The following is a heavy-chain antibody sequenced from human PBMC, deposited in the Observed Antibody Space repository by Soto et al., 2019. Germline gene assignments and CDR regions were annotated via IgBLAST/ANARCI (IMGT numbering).Heavy chain of an antibody. CDR1: GGTFSSYA. J-gene: IGHJ5*02. CDR2: IIPIFGTA. CDR3: ATYAHRWFGESTWLDP. D-gene: IGHD3-10*01. V-gene: IGHV1-69*13. Sequence: ASVKVSCKASGGTFSSYAISWVRQAPGQGLEWMGGIIPIFGTANYAQKFQGRATITADESTSTAYMELSSLRSEDTAVYYCATYAHRWFGESTWLDPWGQGTLVTVYS.